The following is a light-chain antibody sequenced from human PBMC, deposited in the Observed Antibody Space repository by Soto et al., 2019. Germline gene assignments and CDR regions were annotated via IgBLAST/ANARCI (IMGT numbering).Light chain of an antibody. CDR2: DAS. V-gene: IGKV3-20*01. J-gene: IGKJ2*01. CDR1: QSITFGY. Sequence: EIVLTQSPDTLSLSPGERATLSCRASQSITFGYLAWYQQKPGQSPRLLFSDASTRAPDIPDRFSVGGSGTDFTLTISRLEPEDFAVYYCQQYNTSPPYSFGQGTRLEIK. CDR3: QQYNTSPPYS.